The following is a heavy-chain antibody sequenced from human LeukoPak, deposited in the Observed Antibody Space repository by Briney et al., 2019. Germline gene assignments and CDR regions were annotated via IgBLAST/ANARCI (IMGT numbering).Heavy chain of an antibody. V-gene: IGHV4-39*07. Sequence: SETLSLTCTVSGGSISSSSYYWGWIRQPPGKGLEWIGSIYYSGSTYYNPSLKSRVTISVDTSKNQFSLKLSSVTAADTAVYYCARGSYKVATNSAWFDPWGQGTLVTVSS. J-gene: IGHJ5*02. CDR2: IYYSGST. D-gene: IGHD5-12*01. CDR1: GGSISSSSYY. CDR3: ARGSYKVATNSAWFDP.